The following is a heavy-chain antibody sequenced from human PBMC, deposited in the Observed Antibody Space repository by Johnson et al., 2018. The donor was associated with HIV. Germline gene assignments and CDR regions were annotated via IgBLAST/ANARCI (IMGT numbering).Heavy chain of an antibody. CDR2: ISYDGSNK. CDR3: AKGHCIAAAGVGAACHAFDI. V-gene: IGHV3-30*18. D-gene: IGHD6-13*01. Sequence: QVQLVESGGGVVQPGRSLRLSCAASGFTFSSYGMHWVRQAPGKGLEWVVGISYDGSNKYYADSVKGRFTISRDNSKNTLYLQMHSLRAEDTAVYYCAKGHCIAAAGVGAACHAFDIWGQGTMVTVSS. CDR1: GFTFSSYG. J-gene: IGHJ3*02.